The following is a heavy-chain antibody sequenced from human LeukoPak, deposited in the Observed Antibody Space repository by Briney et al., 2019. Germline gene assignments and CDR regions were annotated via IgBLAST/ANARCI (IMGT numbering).Heavy chain of an antibody. CDR3: ARGPTIAAAGPYDY. J-gene: IGHJ4*02. D-gene: IGHD6-13*01. CDR2: IYHSGST. V-gene: IGHV4-30-2*01. Sequence: SQTLSLTCAVSGGSISSGGYSWSWIRQPPGTGLEWIGYIYHSGSTYYNPSLKSRVTISVDRSKNQFSLKLSSVTAADTAVYFCARGPTIAAAGPYDYWGQGTLVTVSS. CDR1: GGSISSGGYS.